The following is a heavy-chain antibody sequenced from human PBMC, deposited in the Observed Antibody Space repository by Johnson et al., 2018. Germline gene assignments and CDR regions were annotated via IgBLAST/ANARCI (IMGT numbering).Heavy chain of an antibody. CDR2: IIPMFGKP. J-gene: IGHJ3*02. Sequence: QVQLVESGAEVTKPGSSVTVSCKASGTNFRSFTFSWVRQAPGQGLEWMGGIIPMFGKPIYAQKFQGRLTISADETTSTAYLELSGLGSGDTAIYYCAKASGGRDKMVLTHVFDIWGQGTLVTVSS. D-gene: IGHD4/OR15-4a*01. V-gene: IGHV1-69*01. CDR1: GTNFRSFT. CDR3: AKASGGRDKMVLTHVFDI.